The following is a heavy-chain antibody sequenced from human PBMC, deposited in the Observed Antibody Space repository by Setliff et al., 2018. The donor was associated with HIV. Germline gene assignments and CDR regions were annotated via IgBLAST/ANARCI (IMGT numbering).Heavy chain of an antibody. CDR1: GRSFCGYY. D-gene: IGHD7-27*01. J-gene: IGHJ3*01. V-gene: IGHV4-34*01. CDR3: ARGWGHDGFDF. Sequence: SETLSLTCAVYGRSFCGYYWNWIRQSPGKGLEWIGEINHSGGTNYNPSLKSRVTMSIDTSKNQFSLNVSSVTAADTAVYYCARGWGHDGFDFWGQGTMVTVSS. CDR2: INHSGGT.